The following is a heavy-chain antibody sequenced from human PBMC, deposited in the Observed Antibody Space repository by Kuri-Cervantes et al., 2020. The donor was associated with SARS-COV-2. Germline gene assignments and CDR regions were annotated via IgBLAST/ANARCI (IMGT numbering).Heavy chain of an antibody. CDR1: GFTFGDYA. D-gene: IGHD2-2*02. Sequence: GESLKISCTASGFTFGDYAMSWVRQAPGKGLEWVGFIRSKAYGGTTEYAASVKGRFTISRDDSKSIAYLQMNSLKTEDTAVYYCTRELVVPAAIYPDAFDIWGQGTMVTVSS. CDR2: IRSKAYGGTT. CDR3: TRELVVPAAIYPDAFDI. V-gene: IGHV3-49*04. J-gene: IGHJ3*02.